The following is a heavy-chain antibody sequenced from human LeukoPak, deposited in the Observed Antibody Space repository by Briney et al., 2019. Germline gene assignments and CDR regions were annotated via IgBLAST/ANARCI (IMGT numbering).Heavy chain of an antibody. V-gene: IGHV3-7*01. CDR3: VTDGDKWNDFEY. CDR1: GISISNFW. J-gene: IGHJ4*02. CDR2: INKDRNDQ. Sequence: GGSLRLSCVASGISISNFWMHWVRQAPGKGLEWVAIINKDRNDQKYVDSVKGRFTLSRDNAKNSVYLQVNSLRAEDTALYYCVTDGDKWNDFEYWGQGTLVTVSP. D-gene: IGHD1-1*01.